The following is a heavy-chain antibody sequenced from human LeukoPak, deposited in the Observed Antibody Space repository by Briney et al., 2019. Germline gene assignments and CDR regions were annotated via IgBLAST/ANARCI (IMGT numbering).Heavy chain of an antibody. CDR2: IYDSGDS. CDR1: GFSVRNNY. V-gene: IGHV3-53*01. J-gene: IGHJ4*02. CDR3: VSHSDPLTGYSFDF. Sequence: HGGSLRLSCAASGFSVRNNYMTWVRQAPGKGLEWVSIIYDSGDSYYADSVKGRFTIARDNSKNTVSLQMNSLRVDDTAVYYCVSHSDPLTGYSFDFWGQGILVTVAS. D-gene: IGHD3-9*01.